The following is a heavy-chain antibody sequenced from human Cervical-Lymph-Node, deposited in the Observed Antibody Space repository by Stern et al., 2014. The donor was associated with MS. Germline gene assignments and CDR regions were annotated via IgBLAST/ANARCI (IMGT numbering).Heavy chain of an antibody. CDR2: IYYRGTT. CDR3: ARATDL. V-gene: IGHV4-59*01. CDR1: GSSLPSYY. J-gene: IGHJ5*02. Sequence: QVQLQESGPGLLRPSETLSLTCTVSGSSLPSYYWSWIRQPPGKGLEWIGYIYYRGTTNYNASLKGRVAISIDTAKTQFSLRLSSVTAADTAVYYWARATDLWGQGTLVTVSS.